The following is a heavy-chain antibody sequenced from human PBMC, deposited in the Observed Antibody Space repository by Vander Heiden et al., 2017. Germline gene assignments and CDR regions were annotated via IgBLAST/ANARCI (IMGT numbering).Heavy chain of an antibody. CDR1: GLTFDDYA. J-gene: IGHJ6*02. CDR3: ASSYYYYYGMDV. Sequence: EVQLVESGGGLVQPGRSLRLSCAASGLTFDDYAMHWVRQAPGKGLEWVSGISWNSGSIGYADSVKGRFTISRDNAKNSLYLQMNSLRAEDTALYYCASSYYYYYGMDVWGQGTTVTVSS. CDR2: ISWNSGSI. V-gene: IGHV3-9*01.